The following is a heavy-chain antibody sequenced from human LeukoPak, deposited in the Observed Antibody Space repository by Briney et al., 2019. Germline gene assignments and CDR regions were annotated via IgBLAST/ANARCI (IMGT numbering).Heavy chain of an antibody. CDR1: GGSMSSYY. CDR2: IYYRGST. D-gene: IGHD6-19*01. CDR3: ARGQRYIAVDHHFDY. Sequence: SETLSLTCTVSGGSMSSYYGSWIRQPPGKGLEWRGYIYYRGSTNYNPSLKSRVTISVDTSKNQFSLKLSSVTAADTPVYYCARGQRYIAVDHHFDYWGQGTLVTVSS. V-gene: IGHV4-59*01. J-gene: IGHJ4*02.